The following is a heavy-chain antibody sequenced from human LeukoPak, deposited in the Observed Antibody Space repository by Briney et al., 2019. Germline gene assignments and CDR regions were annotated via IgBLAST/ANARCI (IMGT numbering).Heavy chain of an antibody. CDR1: GFTFSSYA. CDR3: AKGGWDYYDSSGQLDY. V-gene: IGHV3-23*01. CDR2: ISGSGGST. J-gene: IGHJ4*02. Sequence: GGSLRLSCAASGFTFSSYAMSWVRQAPGKGLEWVSAISGSGGSTYNADSVKGRFTISRDNSKNTLYLQMNSLRAEDTAVYYCAKGGWDYYDSSGQLDYWGQGTLVTVSS. D-gene: IGHD3-22*01.